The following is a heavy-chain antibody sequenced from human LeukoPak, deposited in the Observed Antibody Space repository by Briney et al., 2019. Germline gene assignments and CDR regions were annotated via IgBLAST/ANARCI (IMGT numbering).Heavy chain of an antibody. CDR1: GYTFTSYG. CDR3: ARDPIGGKGLEIINDY. J-gene: IGHJ4*02. D-gene: IGHD4-23*01. V-gene: IGHV1-18*01. Sequence: ASVKVSCKASGYTFTSYGISWVRQAPGQGLEWMGWISAYNGNTNYAQKLQGRVTMTTDTSTSTAYMELRSLRSDDTAVYYCARDPIGGKGLEIINDYWGQGTLVTVSS. CDR2: ISAYNGNT.